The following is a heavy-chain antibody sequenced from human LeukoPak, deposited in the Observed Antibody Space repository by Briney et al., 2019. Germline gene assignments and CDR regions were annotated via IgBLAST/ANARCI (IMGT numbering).Heavy chain of an antibody. CDR3: ARGRGYRYGGPVYWFDP. D-gene: IGHD5-18*01. CDR2: INHSGST. V-gene: IGHV4-34*01. Sequence: SETLSLTCAVYGGSFSGYYWRWIRQPPGKGLEWLGEINHSGSTNYNPSLKSRVPISVDTSKNQFCLKLSSVTAADTAVYYCARGRGYRYGGPVYWFDPWGQGTLVTVSS. J-gene: IGHJ5*02. CDR1: GGSFSGYY.